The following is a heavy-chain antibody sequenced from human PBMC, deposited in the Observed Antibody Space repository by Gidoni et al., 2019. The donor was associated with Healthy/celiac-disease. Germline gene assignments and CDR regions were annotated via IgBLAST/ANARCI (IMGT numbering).Heavy chain of an antibody. Sequence: QVQLVESGGGVVQPGRSLRLSCQAAGFTCSRYGMHWVRQAPGKGLEWVAVIWYYGSNKYYADSVKGRFTISRDNSKNTLYLQMNSLRAEDTAVYYCARDRGEKGLTFGGVLDYWGQGTLVTVSS. J-gene: IGHJ4*02. CDR2: IWYYGSNK. D-gene: IGHD3-16*01. CDR3: ARDRGEKGLTFGGVLDY. CDR1: GFTCSRYG. V-gene: IGHV3-33*01.